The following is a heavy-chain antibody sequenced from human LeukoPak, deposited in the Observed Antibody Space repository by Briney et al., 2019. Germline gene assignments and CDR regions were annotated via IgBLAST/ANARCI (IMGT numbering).Heavy chain of an antibody. V-gene: IGHV4-38-2*02. J-gene: IGHJ5*02. CDR1: GYSISSGYY. Sequence: SETLSLTCTVSGYSISSGYYWGWIRQPPGKGLEWIGSIYHSESTYYNPSLKSRVTISVDTSKNQFSLKLSSVTAADTAVYYCACGSDNWFDPWGQGTLVTVSS. CDR2: IYHSEST. D-gene: IGHD3-10*01. CDR3: ACGSDNWFDP.